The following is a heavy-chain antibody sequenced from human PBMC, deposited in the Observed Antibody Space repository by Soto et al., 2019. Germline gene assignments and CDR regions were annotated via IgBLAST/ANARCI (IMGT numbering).Heavy chain of an antibody. CDR2: ISTSSSAI. Sequence: GGSLRLSCAASGFTFNNYNMNWVRQAPGKGLEWVSSISTSSSAIYYADSVKGRFTISRDNAKDSLYLQMNSLRTEDTAVYYCARGAVATTFDYWGQGTRVTVSS. V-gene: IGHV3-21*01. D-gene: IGHD5-12*01. CDR3: ARGAVATTFDY. J-gene: IGHJ4*02. CDR1: GFTFNNYN.